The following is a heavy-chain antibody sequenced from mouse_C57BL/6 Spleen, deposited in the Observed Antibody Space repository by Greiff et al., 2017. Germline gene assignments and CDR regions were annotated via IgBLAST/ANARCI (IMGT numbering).Heavy chain of an antibody. V-gene: IGHV1-5*01. Sequence: VQLQQSGTVLARPGASVKMSCKTSGYTFTSYWMHWVKQRPGQGLEWIGAIYPGNSDTSYNQKFKGKAKLTAVTSASTAYMELSSLTNEDSAVXYCTRSPITTVVPLDYRGQGTTLTVSS. J-gene: IGHJ2*01. CDR3: TRSPITTVVPLDY. D-gene: IGHD1-1*01. CDR1: GYTFTSYW. CDR2: IYPGNSDT.